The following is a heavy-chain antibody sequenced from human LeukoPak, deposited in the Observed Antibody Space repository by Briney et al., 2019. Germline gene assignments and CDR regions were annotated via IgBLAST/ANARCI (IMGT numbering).Heavy chain of an antibody. CDR3: AKEDSRGPFDY. J-gene: IGHJ4*02. Sequence: GGSLRLSCAASGFTFDDYAMHWVRQAPGKGLEWVSLISGDGGSTYYADSVKGRFTISRDNSKNSLYLQMNSLRAEDMALYYCAKEDSRGPFDYWGQGTLVTVSS. D-gene: IGHD6-13*01. V-gene: IGHV3-43*02. CDR1: GFTFDDYA. CDR2: ISGDGGST.